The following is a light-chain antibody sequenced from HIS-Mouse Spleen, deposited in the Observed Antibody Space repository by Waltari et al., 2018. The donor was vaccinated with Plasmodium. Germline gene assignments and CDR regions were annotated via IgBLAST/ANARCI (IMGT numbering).Light chain of an antibody. CDR3: SSYAGSNNLV. V-gene: IGLV2-8*01. Sequence: QSALTQPPSASGSPGQSVTISCTGTSSDVGGYNYVSWYQQHPGKAPTLMIYEVSKRPSGVPDRFSGSKSGKTASLTVSGLQAEDEADYYCSSYAGSNNLVFGGGTKLTVL. CDR1: SSDVGGYNY. CDR2: EVS. J-gene: IGLJ2*01.